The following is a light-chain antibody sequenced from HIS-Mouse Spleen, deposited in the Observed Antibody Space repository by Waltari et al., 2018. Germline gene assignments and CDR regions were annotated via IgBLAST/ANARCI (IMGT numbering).Light chain of an antibody. Sequence: QSVLTQPPSASGTPGQRVTISCSGSRYNLRSKYVYWYQQLPGTAPKLLIYRNNQRPSGVPDRFSGSKSGTSASLAISGLRSEDEADYYCAAWDDSLSGSHVVFGGGTKLTVL. CDR1: RYNLRSKY. V-gene: IGLV1-47*01. CDR3: AAWDDSLSGSHVV. J-gene: IGLJ2*01. CDR2: RNN.